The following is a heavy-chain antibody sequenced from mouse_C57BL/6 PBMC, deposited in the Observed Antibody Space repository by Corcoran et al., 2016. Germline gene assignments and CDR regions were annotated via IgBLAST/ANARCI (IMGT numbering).Heavy chain of an antibody. Sequence: QIQLVQSGPELKKPGETVKISCKASGYTFTTYGMSWVKQAPGKGLKWMGWINTYSGVPTYADDFKGRFAFSLETSASTAYLQINNLKNEDTATYFCAREGNGNYVLFDYWRQGTTLTFSS. CDR3: AREGNGNYVLFDY. J-gene: IGHJ2*01. V-gene: IGHV9-3*01. CDR1: GYTFTTYG. CDR2: INTYSGVP. D-gene: IGHD2-1*01.